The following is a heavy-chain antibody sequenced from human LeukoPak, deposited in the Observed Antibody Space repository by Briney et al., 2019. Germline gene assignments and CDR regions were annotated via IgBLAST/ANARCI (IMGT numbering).Heavy chain of an antibody. J-gene: IGHJ4*02. CDR3: TSLPGDTVMVNDY. V-gene: IGHV3-73*01. CDR2: IRSKANNYAT. D-gene: IGHD5-18*01. CDR1: GFTFSGSG. Sequence: GGSLKLSCAASGFTFSGSGMHWVRQASGKGPEWVGRIRSKANNYATAYAASVKGRFTISRDDSKNTAYLQMNSLKTEDTAVYYCTSLPGDTVMVNDYWGRGTLVTVSS.